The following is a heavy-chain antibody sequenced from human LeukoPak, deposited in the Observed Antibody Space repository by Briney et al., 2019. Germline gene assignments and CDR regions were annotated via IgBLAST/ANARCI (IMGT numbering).Heavy chain of an antibody. CDR2: MNPNSGNT. J-gene: IGHJ5*02. Sequence: ASVKVSCKASGYTFTSYDINWVRQATGQGLEWMGWMNPNSGNTGYAQKFQDRVTMTRNTSISTAYMELSSLRSEDTAVYYCARGVTPTYYYGSGSHNWFDPWGQGTLVSVSS. CDR1: GYTFTSYD. CDR3: ARGVTPTYYYGSGSHNWFDP. V-gene: IGHV1-8*01. D-gene: IGHD3-10*01.